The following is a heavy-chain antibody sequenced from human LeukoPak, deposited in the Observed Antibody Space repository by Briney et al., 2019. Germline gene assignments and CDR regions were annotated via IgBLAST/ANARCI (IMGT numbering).Heavy chain of an antibody. V-gene: IGHV3-23*01. J-gene: IGHJ5*02. CDR2: IRSNGRDT. Sequence: GGSLRLSCAASGFTLRVHSMSWVRQAPGKGLEWVSNIRSNGRDTYYIDSVKGRFTISRDNSKNTVYLEMSSLRVEDTGVYYCAKGGYTTWFDPWGQGTLVTVSS. D-gene: IGHD2-15*01. CDR3: AKGGYTTWFDP. CDR1: GFTLRVHS.